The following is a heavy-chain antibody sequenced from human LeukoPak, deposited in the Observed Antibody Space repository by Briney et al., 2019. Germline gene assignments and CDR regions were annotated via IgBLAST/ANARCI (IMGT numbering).Heavy chain of an antibody. CDR2: LGPGSNTI. J-gene: IGHJ4*02. D-gene: IGHD6-19*01. Sequence: GGSLRLSCAASGFTFNIYSMNWVRQAPGKGLEWVSYLGPGSNTIFYGDSVKGRFTISRDDAKSSLFLQMNSLRDEDTAVYYCARERGYTSGWYLDYWGQGTLVTVSS. V-gene: IGHV3-48*02. CDR1: GFTFNIYS. CDR3: ARERGYTSGWYLDY.